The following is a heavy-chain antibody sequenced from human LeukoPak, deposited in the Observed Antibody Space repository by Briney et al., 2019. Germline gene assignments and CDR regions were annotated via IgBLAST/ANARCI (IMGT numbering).Heavy chain of an antibody. CDR1: GFTLDDYG. CDR3: ARDAPYSGRVFDC. D-gene: IGHD5-12*01. CDR2: ISGDGGMT. V-gene: IGHV3-43*02. Sequence: GGSLRLSCGGSGFTLDDYGMHWVRQRPGKCLEWVSLISGDGGMTHYADSVKGRFTISRDNSKNSLYLQMSSLRIEDSAFYYCARDAPYSGRVFDCWGQGTLVTVSS. J-gene: IGHJ4*02.